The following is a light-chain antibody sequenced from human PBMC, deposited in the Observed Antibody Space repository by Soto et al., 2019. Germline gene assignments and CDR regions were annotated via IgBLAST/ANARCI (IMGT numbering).Light chain of an antibody. Sequence: DIQMTQSPSSLSASVGDRVTITCQASQDISNYLNWYQQKPGKAPKLLIYDASNLETGVPSRFSGSGSGTDFTFTISSLQPEDIATYYCQTYDNLALTFGGGTKVEIK. CDR1: QDISNY. CDR2: DAS. V-gene: IGKV1-33*01. CDR3: QTYDNLALT. J-gene: IGKJ4*01.